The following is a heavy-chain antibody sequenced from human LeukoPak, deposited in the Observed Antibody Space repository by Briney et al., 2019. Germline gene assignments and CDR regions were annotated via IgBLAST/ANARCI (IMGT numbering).Heavy chain of an antibody. CDR1: GYTFTRYY. V-gene: IGHV1-46*01. D-gene: IGHD3-22*01. Sequence: ASVKVSCKASGYTFTRYYMHWVRQAPGQGLEWMGMINPSGGSTSYAQNFQGRVTLTRDTPTSIVYMEVSSLRSEDTAVYYCARDRGYYDSSAPSYYFDYWGQGTLVTVSS. J-gene: IGHJ4*02. CDR3: ARDRGYYDSSAPSYYFDY. CDR2: INPSGGST.